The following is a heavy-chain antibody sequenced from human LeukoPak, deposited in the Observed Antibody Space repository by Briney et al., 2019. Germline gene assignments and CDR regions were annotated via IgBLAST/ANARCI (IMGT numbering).Heavy chain of an antibody. CDR3: ARFQEALLCGGDCDIRFDY. CDR1: GFTFRSHA. CDR2: IYENGGTT. J-gene: IGHJ4*02. V-gene: IGHV3-23*01. D-gene: IGHD2-21*02. Sequence: PGGSLRLSCVGSGFTFRSHAMSWVRQAPEKGLEFVSGIYENGGTTYYADSVKGRFSISRDNSKNTPYLQMDGLRAEDTAVYYCARFQEALLCGGDCDIRFDYWGQGTLVTVSS.